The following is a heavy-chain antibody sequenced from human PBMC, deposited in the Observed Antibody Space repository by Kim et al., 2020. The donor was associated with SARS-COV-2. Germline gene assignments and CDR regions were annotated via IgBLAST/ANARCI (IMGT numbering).Heavy chain of an antibody. CDR3: VNGGSSSSWAHLY. D-gene: IGHD2-2*01. V-gene: IGHV3-33*06. J-gene: IGHJ4*02. Sequence: GGSLRLSCAASGFTFSSYGMHWVRQAPGKGLVWVAGIWYDGSKKYYVDSVEGRFTISRDNSKNTLYLQMNSLRAEDTAVYYCVNGGSSSSWAHLYWGQGTLVIVSS. CDR1: GFTFSSYG. CDR2: IWYDGSKK.